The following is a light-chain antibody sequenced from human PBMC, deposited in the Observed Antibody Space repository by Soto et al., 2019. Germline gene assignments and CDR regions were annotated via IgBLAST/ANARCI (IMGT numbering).Light chain of an antibody. J-gene: IGLJ1*01. Sequence: VLTQPRSVSGSPGQSVTVSCTGTNSDVGGYNYVSWYKQHPGKAPKIIIYDVSKRPSGVPDRFSGSKSGNTASLTISGLQAEDEADYYCCSYAGSYSYVFGTGTKVTVL. CDR3: CSYAGSYSYV. CDR2: DVS. V-gene: IGLV2-11*01. CDR1: NSDVGGYNY.